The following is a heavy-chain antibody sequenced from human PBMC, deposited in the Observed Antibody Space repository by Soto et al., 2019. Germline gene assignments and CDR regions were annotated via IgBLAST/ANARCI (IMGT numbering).Heavy chain of an antibody. CDR2: ISYDGSNK. D-gene: IGHD3-9*01. CDR3: ARATYYDILTGYPDY. V-gene: IGHV3-30-3*01. J-gene: IGHJ4*02. Sequence: QVQLVESGGGVVQPGRSLRLSCAASGFTFSSYAMHWVRQAPGKGLEWVAVISYDGSNKYYADSVKGRFTISRDNSKNTLYLQINSLRAEDTAVYYCARATYYDILTGYPDYWGQGTLVTVSS. CDR1: GFTFSSYA.